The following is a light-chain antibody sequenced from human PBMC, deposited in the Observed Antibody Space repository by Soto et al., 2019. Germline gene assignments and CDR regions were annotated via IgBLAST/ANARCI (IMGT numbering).Light chain of an antibody. CDR2: GAS. J-gene: IGKJ4*01. CDR3: QKYNSAPLT. V-gene: IGKV1-39*01. Sequence: DIQMTQSPSSLSASVGDRVTITCRASQTISIFLNWYQQKPGKAPKLLIYGASTLQGGVPSRFSGSGSGTDFTLTISSLQPEDVATYYCQKYNSAPLTFGGGTKVDNK. CDR1: QTISIF.